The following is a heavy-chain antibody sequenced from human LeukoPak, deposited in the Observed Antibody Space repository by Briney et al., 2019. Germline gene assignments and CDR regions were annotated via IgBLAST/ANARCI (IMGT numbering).Heavy chain of an antibody. CDR1: GFTFSSYS. CDR3: ARSPVTMVRGVINYFDY. D-gene: IGHD3-10*01. J-gene: IGHJ4*02. V-gene: IGHV3-21*01. Sequence: GGSLRPSCAASGFTFSSYSMNWVRQAPGKGLEWVSSISSSSSYIYYADSVKGRFTISRDNAKNSLYLQMNSLRAEDTAVYYCARSPVTMVRGVINYFDYWGQGTLVTVSS. CDR2: ISSSSSYI.